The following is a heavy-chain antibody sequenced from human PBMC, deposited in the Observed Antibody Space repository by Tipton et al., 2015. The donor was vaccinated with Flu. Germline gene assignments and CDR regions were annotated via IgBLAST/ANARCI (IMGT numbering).Heavy chain of an antibody. CDR2: IWSDGTNK. CDR3: ARDHRDGGDY. V-gene: IGHV3-33*01. CDR1: GLTFSNYG. Sequence: SLRLSCAASGLTFSNYGMHWVRQAPGKGLEWVALIWSDGTNKYYAVSVMGRFAISRDSSKNTLYLQMDSLTAEDTAVYYCARDHRDGGDYWGQGTLVTVSS. J-gene: IGHJ4*02. D-gene: IGHD4-23*01.